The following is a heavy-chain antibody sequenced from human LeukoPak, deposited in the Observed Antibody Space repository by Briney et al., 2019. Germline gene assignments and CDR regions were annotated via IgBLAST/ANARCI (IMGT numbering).Heavy chain of an antibody. CDR3: ARLMNIYQVGVYYYYMDV. J-gene: IGHJ6*03. CDR1: GGSISISSYY. D-gene: IGHD2/OR15-2a*01. Sequence: PSETLSLTCTVSGGSISISSYYWGWIRQPPGKGLEWIGSIYYSGSTYYNPSLKSRVTISIATSKNQFSLKLSSVTAADTAVFYCARLMNIYQVGVYYYYMDVWGKGTTVTVSS. V-gene: IGHV4-39*07. CDR2: IYYSGST.